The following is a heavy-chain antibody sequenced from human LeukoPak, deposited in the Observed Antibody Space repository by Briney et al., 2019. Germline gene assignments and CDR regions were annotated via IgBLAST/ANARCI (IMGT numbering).Heavy chain of an antibody. CDR3: AREPGIGYAFDI. V-gene: IGHV3-7*01. J-gene: IGHJ3*02. D-gene: IGHD3-10*01. CDR1: GFTLSSSW. CDR2: INQDGGEK. Sequence: GGSLRLSCAASGFTLSSSWMTWVRQAPGKGLEWVANINQDGGEKHHVDSVKGRFTISRDNAKNSLYLQMNSLRAEDTAVYYCAREPGIGYAFDIWGQGTMVTVSS.